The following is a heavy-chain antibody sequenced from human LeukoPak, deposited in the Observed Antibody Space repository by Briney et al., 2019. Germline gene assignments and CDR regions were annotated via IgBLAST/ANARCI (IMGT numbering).Heavy chain of an antibody. CDR1: GGSISSSSYY. V-gene: IGHV4-39*07. CDR3: ARIYYYYYMDV. CDR2: IYYRGST. J-gene: IGHJ6*03. Sequence: PSETLSLTCTVSGGSISSSSYYWGWIRQPPGKGLEWIGNIYYRGSTYYNPSLKSRVIISVDTSKNQFSLKLSSVTAADPAVYYCARIYYYYYMDVWGKGTTVTVSS.